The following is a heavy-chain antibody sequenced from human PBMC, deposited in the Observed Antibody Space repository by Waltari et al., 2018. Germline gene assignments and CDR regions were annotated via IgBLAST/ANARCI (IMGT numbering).Heavy chain of an antibody. CDR1: GFNFGDYA. CDR2: IRSKASGVTT. D-gene: IGHD3-3*01. Sequence: EVQLVESGGGLVQPGRSMRLSCTASGFNFGDYAMSWVRQGPGKGLEWVGFIRSKASGVTTEYAASVKGRFTISRDDSKSIAYLQMNSLKTEDTAVYYCTRDPRYYGGTSDFDSWGQGTLVTVSS. CDR3: TRDPRYYGGTSDFDS. J-gene: IGHJ4*02. V-gene: IGHV3-49*04.